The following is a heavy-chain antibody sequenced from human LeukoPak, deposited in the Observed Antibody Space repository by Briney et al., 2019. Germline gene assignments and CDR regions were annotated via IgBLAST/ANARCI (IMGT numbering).Heavy chain of an antibody. CDR2: ISTSSSPI. J-gene: IGHJ5*02. D-gene: IGHD5-12*01. CDR1: GFIFSSYS. Sequence: PGGSLRLSCAASGFIFSSYSMNWVRQAPGKGLEWISYISTSSSPIYYADSVKGRFTISRDNAENSLYLQMNSLRAEDTAVYYCARDRGYHGSWGQGTLVTVSS. V-gene: IGHV3-21*05. CDR3: ARDRGYHGS.